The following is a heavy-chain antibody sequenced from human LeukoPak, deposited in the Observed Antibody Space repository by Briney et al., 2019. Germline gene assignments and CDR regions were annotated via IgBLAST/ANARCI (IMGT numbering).Heavy chain of an antibody. CDR1: GFTFSSSG. Sequence: KPGGSLRLSCAASGFTFSSSGMHWVRQAPGKGLEWVAFIRHDGSEKHYADSVKGRFTISRDNSKNNLYLQMNSLRVEETAVYYCAKDHSSTWDNYFDYWGRGTLVTVSS. V-gene: IGHV3-30*02. CDR3: AKDHSSTWDNYFDY. J-gene: IGHJ4*02. D-gene: IGHD6-13*01. CDR2: IRHDGSEK.